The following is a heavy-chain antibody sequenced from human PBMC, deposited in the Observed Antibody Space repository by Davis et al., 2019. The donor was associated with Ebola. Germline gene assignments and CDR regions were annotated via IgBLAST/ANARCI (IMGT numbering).Heavy chain of an antibody. Sequence: GESLKISCAASGFVFSSYVMSWVRRAPGKGLEWVSTLVTSADTYYADSVKGRFTISRDNSKNTLHLQMNSLRVEDTAIYYCAKDTSNVWFDVWGQGTMVTVAS. CDR2: LVTSADT. CDR3: AKDTSNVWFDV. CDR1: GFVFSSYV. D-gene: IGHD6-19*01. V-gene: IGHV3-23*01. J-gene: IGHJ3*01.